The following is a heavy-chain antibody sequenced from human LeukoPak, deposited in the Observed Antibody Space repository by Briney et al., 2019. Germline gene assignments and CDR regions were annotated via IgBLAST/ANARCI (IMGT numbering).Heavy chain of an antibody. J-gene: IGHJ4*02. V-gene: IGHV3-7*01. CDR1: RFTFSNHY. D-gene: IGHD3-22*01. Sequence: PGGSLELSCVASRFTFSNHYMSWVRQAPGKGLEWVATIKPDGSETFYVDSVKGRFTVSRDNAKNSLYLQMSSLRAEDTAVYHCAKVTTMIVVVRGYFDYWGQGTLVTVSS. CDR3: AKVTTMIVVVRGYFDY. CDR2: IKPDGSET.